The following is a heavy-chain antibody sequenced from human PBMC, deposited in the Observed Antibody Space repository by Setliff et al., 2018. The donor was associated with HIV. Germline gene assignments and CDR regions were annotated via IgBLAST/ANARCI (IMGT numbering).Heavy chain of an antibody. D-gene: IGHD2-21*01. CDR2: FHYSGCT. Sequence: SETLSLTCNVSGGSFTSSAYYWGWIRQPPGKGLEWIWSFHYSGCTSYNPSLRSRVTISVDTSKNQFSLELTSVTAADTAVYYCARTRGRAPVSYYFDSWGQGRLVTVSS. J-gene: IGHJ4*02. V-gene: IGHV4-39*07. CDR3: ARTRGRAPVSYYFDS. CDR1: GGSFTSSAYY.